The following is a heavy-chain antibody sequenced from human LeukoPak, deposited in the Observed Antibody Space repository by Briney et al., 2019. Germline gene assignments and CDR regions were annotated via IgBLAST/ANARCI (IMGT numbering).Heavy chain of an antibody. CDR3: AREVGTGYFDY. Sequence: ASVKVSCKASGYTFTSYYMHWVRQAPGQGLEWMGIINPSGGSTSYAQKFQGRVTMTRDMSTSTVYMELSSLRSEDTAVYYCAREVGTGYFDYWGQGTLVTVSS. V-gene: IGHV1-46*01. D-gene: IGHD1-26*01. CDR1: GYTFTSYY. J-gene: IGHJ4*02. CDR2: INPSGGST.